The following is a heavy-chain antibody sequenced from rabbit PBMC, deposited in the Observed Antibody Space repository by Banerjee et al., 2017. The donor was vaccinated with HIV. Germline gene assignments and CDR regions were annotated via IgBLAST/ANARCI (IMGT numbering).Heavy chain of an antibody. CDR2: IYTGSGTT. CDR1: GFSFSSSYW. Sequence: QEQLEESGGDLVKPEGSLTLTCTASGFSFSSSYWICWVRQAPGKGLEWIGCIYTGSGTTYYASWAKGRFTVSKTSSTTVTLQMTSLTAADTATYFCTRIVIWYDFDLWGPGTLVTVS. V-gene: IGHV1S45*01. J-gene: IGHJ4*01. D-gene: IGHD5-1*01. CDR3: TRIVIWYDFDL.